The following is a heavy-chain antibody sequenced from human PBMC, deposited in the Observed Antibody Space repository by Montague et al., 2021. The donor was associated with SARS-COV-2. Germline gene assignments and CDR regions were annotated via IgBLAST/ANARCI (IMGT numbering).Heavy chain of an antibody. CDR1: GGSISSYY. CDR2: VYYSGST. J-gene: IGHJ3*02. CDR3: ARTPGQFAGDGFDI. D-gene: IGHD2-21*01. V-gene: IGHV4-59*01. Sequence: SETLSLTCTVSGGSISSYYWSWIRQPPGKGLEWIGYVYYSGSTNYNPSLKSRVTISVDTSKNQFSLRLSSVTAADTAVYYCARTPGQFAGDGFDIWGQGTMVTVSS.